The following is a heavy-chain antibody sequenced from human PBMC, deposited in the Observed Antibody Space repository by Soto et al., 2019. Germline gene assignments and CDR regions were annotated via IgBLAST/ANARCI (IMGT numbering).Heavy chain of an antibody. Sequence: EVQLVESGGGLVQPGVSLRLSCAASGFTFSTYSMNWVRQAPGKGLEWISYITKSSWTIYYADSVKGRFTISRDNAKNSLYLQMNSLRAEDTAVYYCTRDHGYGYGMDVWGQGTTVTVSS. CDR2: ITKSSWTI. D-gene: IGHD5-12*01. V-gene: IGHV3-48*01. CDR1: GFTFSTYS. J-gene: IGHJ6*02. CDR3: TRDHGYGYGMDV.